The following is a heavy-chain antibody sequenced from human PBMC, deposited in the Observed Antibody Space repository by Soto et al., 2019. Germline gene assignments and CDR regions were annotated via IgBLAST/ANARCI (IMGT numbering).Heavy chain of an antibody. Sequence: SETLSLTCAVSGGSISSSNWWSWVRQPPGKGLEWIGEIYHSGSTNYNPSLKSRVTISVDKSKNQFSLKLSSVTAADMAVYYCARDKLRFLRGAFDIWGQGTMVTVS. J-gene: IGHJ3*02. CDR2: IYHSGST. D-gene: IGHD3-3*01. V-gene: IGHV4-4*02. CDR3: ARDKLRFLRGAFDI. CDR1: GGSISSSNW.